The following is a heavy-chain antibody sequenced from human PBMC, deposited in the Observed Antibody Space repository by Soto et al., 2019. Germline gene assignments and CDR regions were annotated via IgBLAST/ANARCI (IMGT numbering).Heavy chain of an antibody. Sequence: QVQLVQSGAEVKKPGSSVKVSCKASGGSLSNYGISWVRQAPGQGLEGMGAIIPGFGTPNYAQKFQDRVTITADESTTTGYMEVRSRTSEDTAVYYCARGDATKIVVTTYYAMDVWGQGTTVTVSS. V-gene: IGHV1-69*12. CDR1: GGSLSNYG. J-gene: IGHJ6*02. D-gene: IGHD3-22*01. CDR3: ARGDATKIVVTTYYAMDV. CDR2: IIPGFGTP.